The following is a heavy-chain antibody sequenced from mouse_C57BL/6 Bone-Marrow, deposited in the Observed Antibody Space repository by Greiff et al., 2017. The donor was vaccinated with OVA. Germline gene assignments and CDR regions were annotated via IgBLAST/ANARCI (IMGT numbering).Heavy chain of an antibody. J-gene: IGHJ2*01. Sequence: VQRVESGPELVKPGASVKISCKASGYAFSSSWMNWVKQRPGKGLEWIGRIYPGDGDTNYNGKFKGKATLTADKSSSTAYMQLSSLTSEDSAVYFCARESYYSKFLDYWGQGTTLTVSS. V-gene: IGHV1-82*01. CDR3: ARESYYSKFLDY. CDR1: GYAFSSSW. D-gene: IGHD2-5*01. CDR2: IYPGDGDT.